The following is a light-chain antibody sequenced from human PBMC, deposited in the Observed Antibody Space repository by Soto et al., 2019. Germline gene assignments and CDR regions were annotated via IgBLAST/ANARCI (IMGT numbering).Light chain of an antibody. J-gene: IGKJ3*01. V-gene: IGKV3-11*01. CDR3: QQRSNWLFT. CDR2: DAS. Sequence: DIVLTQSPATLSLSPGERATLSCRASQTIHNYLAWYQQKPGQAPRLLIFDASKRTAGIPARFSGSGSGTDFTLTISNLEPDDFAVYYCQQRSNWLFTFGPGTRVDI. CDR1: QTIHNY.